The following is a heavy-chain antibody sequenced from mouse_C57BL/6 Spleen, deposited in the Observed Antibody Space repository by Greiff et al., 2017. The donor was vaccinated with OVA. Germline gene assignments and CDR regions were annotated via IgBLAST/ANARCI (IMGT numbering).Heavy chain of an antibody. Sequence: EVQRVESGPELVKPGASVKISCKASGYSFTGYYMNWVKQSPEKSLEWIGEINPSTGGTTYNQKFKAKATLTVDKSSSTAYMQLKSLTSEDSAVYYCARGDYDFYYAMDYWGQGTSVTVSS. CDR2: INPSTGGT. CDR1: GYSFTGYY. D-gene: IGHD2-4*01. V-gene: IGHV1-42*01. CDR3: ARGDYDFYYAMDY. J-gene: IGHJ4*01.